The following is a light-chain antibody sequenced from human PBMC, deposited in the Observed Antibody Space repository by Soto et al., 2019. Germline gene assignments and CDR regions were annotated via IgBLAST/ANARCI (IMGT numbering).Light chain of an antibody. J-gene: IGKJ3*01. V-gene: IGKV3-11*01. Sequence: EIVMAQSPDTLSVSPGERATLSCRASQSVSSYLAWYQQKPGQDPRLLIYDASNRATGIPARFSGSGSGTDFNLTISRLEAEDSAVYDCQQRGSWTATFGPGTKVDIK. CDR1: QSVSSY. CDR3: QQRGSWTAT. CDR2: DAS.